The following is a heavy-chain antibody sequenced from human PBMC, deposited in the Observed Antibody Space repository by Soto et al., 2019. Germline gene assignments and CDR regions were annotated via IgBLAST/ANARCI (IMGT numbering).Heavy chain of an antibody. CDR1: GGTFSSYA. J-gene: IGHJ6*02. Sequence: GASVKVSCKASGGTFSSYAISWVRQAPGQGLEWMGGIIPIFGTANYAQKFQGRVTITADESTSTAYMELSSLRSEDTAGYYCASPRGNWNYLYYYGMDVWGQGTTVTVSS. CDR3: ASPRGNWNYLYYYGMDV. D-gene: IGHD1-7*01. V-gene: IGHV1-69*13. CDR2: IIPIFGTA.